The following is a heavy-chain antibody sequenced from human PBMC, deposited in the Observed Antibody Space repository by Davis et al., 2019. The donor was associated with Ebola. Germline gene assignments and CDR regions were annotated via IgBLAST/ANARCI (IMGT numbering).Heavy chain of an antibody. J-gene: IGHJ6*02. CDR1: GYTFTGYY. CDR3: ARGRWKTDYYYYGMDV. V-gene: IGHV1-2*04. Sequence: AASVKVSCKASGYTFTGYYMHWVRQAPGQGLEWMGWINPNSGGTNYAQKFQGWVTMTRDTSISTAYMELSSLRSEDTAVYYCARGRWKTDYYYYGMDVWGQGTTVTVSS. CDR2: INPNSGGT. D-gene: IGHD5-24*01.